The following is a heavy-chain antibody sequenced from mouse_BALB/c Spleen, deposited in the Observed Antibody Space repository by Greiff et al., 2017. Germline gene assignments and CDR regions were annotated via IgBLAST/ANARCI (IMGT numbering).Heavy chain of an antibody. CDR1: GFTFSSYA. J-gene: IGHJ4*01. Sequence: EVQVVESGGGLVKPGGSLKLSCAASGFTFSSYAMSWVRQTPEKRLEWVATISSGGSYTYYPDSVKGRFTISRDNAKNTLYLQMSSLRSEDTAMYYCARRGGNYRDAMDYWGQGTSVTVAS. D-gene: IGHD2-1*01. CDR2: ISSGGSYT. V-gene: IGHV5-9-3*01. CDR3: ARRGGNYRDAMDY.